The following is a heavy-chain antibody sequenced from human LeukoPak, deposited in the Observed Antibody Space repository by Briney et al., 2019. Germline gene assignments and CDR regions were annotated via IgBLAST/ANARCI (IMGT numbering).Heavy chain of an antibody. V-gene: IGHV3-21*01. CDR2: ISSSSSYI. Sequence: GGSLRLSCAASGFTFSSYWMSWVRQAPGKGLEWVSSISSSSSYIYYADSVKGRFTISRDNAKNSLYLQMNSLRAEDTAVYYCARDTGGGYSSGWYPLDYWGQGTLVTVSS. D-gene: IGHD6-19*01. CDR1: GFTFSSYW. CDR3: ARDTGGGYSSGWYPLDY. J-gene: IGHJ4*02.